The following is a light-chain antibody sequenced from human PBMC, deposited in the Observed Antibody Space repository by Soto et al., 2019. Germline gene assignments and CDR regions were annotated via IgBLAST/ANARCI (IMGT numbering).Light chain of an antibody. CDR1: TSNIGAGYD. Sequence: QSVLTQPPSVSGAPGQTVTISCAGGTSNIGAGYDVHWYQQVSGRAPKLLIYGSAYRPSGVPGRFSGSKSGTSASLVITALQAEDEADYFCQSYDSGLIGYVFGTGTKLTVL. CDR3: QSYDSGLIGYV. CDR2: GSA. J-gene: IGLJ1*01. V-gene: IGLV1-40*01.